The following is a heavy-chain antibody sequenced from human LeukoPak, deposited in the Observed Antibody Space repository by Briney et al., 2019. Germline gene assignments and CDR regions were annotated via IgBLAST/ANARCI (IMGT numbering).Heavy chain of an antibody. CDR3: ARSSTLYYYDSSGYYLV. D-gene: IGHD3-22*01. CDR2: IYPGDSDT. V-gene: IGHV5-51*01. CDR1: GYSFTSYW. Sequence: GESLKISCKGSGYSFTSYWIGWVRQMPGKGLEWMGIIYPGDSDTRYSPPFQGQVTISADKSISTAYLQWSSLKASDTAMYYCARSSTLYYYDSSGYYLVWGQGTLVTVSS. J-gene: IGHJ4*02.